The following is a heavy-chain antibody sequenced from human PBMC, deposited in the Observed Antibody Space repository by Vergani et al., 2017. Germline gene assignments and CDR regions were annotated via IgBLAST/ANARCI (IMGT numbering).Heavy chain of an antibody. CDR1: GGTFSSFA. J-gene: IGHJ4*02. CDR2: IIPIFGTT. Sequence: QVQLVQSGAEVKKPGSSMKVSCKASGGTFSSFAINWVRQAPGQGLEWMGGIIPIFGTTKYAQKFQGRVTITADESTSKAYMELSNLRSEDTAVYYCAGGGAVDTAIGLFDYWGQGTLVTVSS. D-gene: IGHD5-18*01. V-gene: IGHV1-69*13. CDR3: AGGGAVDTAIGLFDY.